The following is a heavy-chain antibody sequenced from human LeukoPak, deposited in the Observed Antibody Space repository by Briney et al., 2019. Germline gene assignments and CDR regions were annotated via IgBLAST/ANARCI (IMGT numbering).Heavy chain of an antibody. CDR2: INPSGGTT. D-gene: IGHD3-3*01. V-gene: IGHV1-46*03. Sequence: GASVKVSCKASGYTFTSNYMYWVRQAPGQGLEWMVIINPSGGTTRYAQKFQGRVTMTRDTSTSTLYMELSSLRSEDTAVYYCTRGVGVTIFGVGGQAFDIWGQGTMVTVSS. J-gene: IGHJ3*02. CDR1: GYTFTSNY. CDR3: TRGVGVTIFGVGGQAFDI.